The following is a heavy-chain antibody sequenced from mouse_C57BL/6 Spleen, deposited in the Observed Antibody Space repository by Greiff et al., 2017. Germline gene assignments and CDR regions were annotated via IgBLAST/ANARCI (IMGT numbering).Heavy chain of an antibody. V-gene: IGHV1-81*01. CDR3: AFRDYYGSRLWYFDV. D-gene: IGHD1-1*01. CDR2: IYPRSGYT. Sequence: VKLVESGAELARPGASVKLSCKASGYTFTSYGISWVKQRTGQGLEWIGEIYPRSGYTYYNETFKGKATLTADKSSSTAYMELRSLTSEDSAVYYCAFRDYYGSRLWYFDVWGTGTTVTVSS. CDR1: GYTFTSYG. J-gene: IGHJ1*03.